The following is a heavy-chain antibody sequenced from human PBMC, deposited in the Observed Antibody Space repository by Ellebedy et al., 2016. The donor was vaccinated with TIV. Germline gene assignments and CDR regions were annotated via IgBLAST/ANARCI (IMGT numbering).Heavy chain of an antibody. Sequence: GESLKISCAAFGFNFSTYAMTWVRQAPGKGLEWVSAMSANGGNTYYADSVKGRFTISRDNAKNSLYLQMNSLRDEDTAVYYCARGGGERLRYAFDLWGQGTMVTVSS. CDR3: ARGGGERLRYAFDL. D-gene: IGHD4-17*01. V-gene: IGHV3-23*01. CDR1: GFNFSTYA. J-gene: IGHJ3*01. CDR2: MSANGGNT.